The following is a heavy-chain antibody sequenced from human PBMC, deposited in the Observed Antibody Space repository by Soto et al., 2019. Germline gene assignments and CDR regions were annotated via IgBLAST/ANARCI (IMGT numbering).Heavy chain of an antibody. Sequence: GGSLRLSCAASGFTFTNAWINWVRQAPGKGLEWVGRIKSKTDGGTTDYAEPVKGRFAISRDDSNNMVYLQMNSLKIEDTAVYYCTTESYSTIIIVRFDYWGHGTLVTVSS. CDR2: IKSKTDGGTT. V-gene: IGHV3-15*07. D-gene: IGHD3-22*01. J-gene: IGHJ4*01. CDR1: GFTFTNAW. CDR3: TTESYSTIIIVRFDY.